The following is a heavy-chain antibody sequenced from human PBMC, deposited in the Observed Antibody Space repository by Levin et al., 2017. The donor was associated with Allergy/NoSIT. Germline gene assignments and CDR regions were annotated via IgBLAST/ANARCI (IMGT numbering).Heavy chain of an antibody. CDR2: IYYSGST. V-gene: IGHV4-59*08. D-gene: IGHD5-18*01. J-gene: IGHJ2*01. CDR1: GGSISSYY. CDR3: ARPAGYSYGPLDWYFDL. Sequence: SETLSLTCTVSGGSISSYYWSWIRQPPGKGLEWIGYIYYSGSTNYNPSLKSRVTISVDTSKNQFSLKLSSVTAADTAVYYCARPAGYSYGPLDWYFDLWGRGTLVTVSS.